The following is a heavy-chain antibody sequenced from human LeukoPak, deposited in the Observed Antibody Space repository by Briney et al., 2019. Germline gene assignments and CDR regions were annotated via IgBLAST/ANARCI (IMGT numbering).Heavy chain of an antibody. J-gene: IGHJ4*02. CDR1: GFMFTDSW. Sequence: GGSLRLSCAASGFMFTDSWMAWVRQAPGKGLEWLANINEDGSDKNYVVALKGRFTISRDNAEKSLYLQMNSLRAEDTAVYYCARVRSPRYFDYWGQGTLVTVSS. CDR2: INEDGSDK. V-gene: IGHV3-7*01. CDR3: ARVRSPRYFDY.